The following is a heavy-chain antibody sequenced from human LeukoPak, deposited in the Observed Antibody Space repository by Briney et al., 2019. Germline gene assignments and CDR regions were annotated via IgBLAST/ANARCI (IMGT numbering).Heavy chain of an antibody. CDR3: AHWPSGFMSGWDNCYFDN. CDR1: GFSFTTSQVG. J-gene: IGHJ4*03. D-gene: IGHD6-19*01. Sequence: SGPTLVNPTQTLTLTCTFSGFSFTTSQVGVGWIRHPPGKALEWLGVIYWDDDRRYSPSLRNRLAITKDTSKNQVVLTMTNMDPADTATYYCAHWPSGFMSGWDNCYFDNWAPGILVTVSS. V-gene: IGHV2-5*02. CDR2: IYWDDDR.